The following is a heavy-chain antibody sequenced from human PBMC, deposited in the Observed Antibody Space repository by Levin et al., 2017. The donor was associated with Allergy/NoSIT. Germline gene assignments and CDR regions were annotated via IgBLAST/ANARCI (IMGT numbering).Heavy chain of an antibody. J-gene: IGHJ4*02. CDR3: AKGSPFDY. V-gene: IGHV3-23*01. CDR1: GFSFSSYD. CDR2: ISGRGGST. Sequence: PGESLKISCAASGFSFSSYDMSWVRQAPGKGLEWVSGISGRGGSTYHADSVKGRFTISRDNSKNTLYLQMNSLRAEDTAVYYCAKGSPFDYWGLGTPVTVSS.